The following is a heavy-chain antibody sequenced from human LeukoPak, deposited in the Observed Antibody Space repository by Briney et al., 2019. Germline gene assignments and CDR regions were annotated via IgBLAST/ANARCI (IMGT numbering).Heavy chain of an antibody. CDR1: GFTFSSYW. Sequence: GGSLRLSCAASGFTFSSYWMSWVRQAPGKGMEWVANIKQDGSERYYVDSVKGRFTISRDNGKNSLYLQMNSLRAEDTAVYYCARHNRYGDYAQFGYWGQGTLVTVSS. V-gene: IGHV3-7*01. CDR2: IKQDGSER. CDR3: ARHNRYGDYAQFGY. D-gene: IGHD4-17*01. J-gene: IGHJ4*02.